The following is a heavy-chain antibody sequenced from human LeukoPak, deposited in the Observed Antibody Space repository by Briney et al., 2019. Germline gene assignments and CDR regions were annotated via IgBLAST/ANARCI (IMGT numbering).Heavy chain of an antibody. CDR1: GYTFTSYG. CDR2: ISAYNGNT. J-gene: IGHJ5*02. V-gene: IGHV1-18*01. CDR3: ARSGIAAADNWFDP. Sequence: ASVKVSCKASGYTFTSYGISWVRQAPGQGLEWMGWISAYNGNTNYAQKLQGRVTMTTETSTSTAYMELRRLRSDDTAVYYCARSGIAAADNWFDPWGQGTLVTVSS. D-gene: IGHD6-13*01.